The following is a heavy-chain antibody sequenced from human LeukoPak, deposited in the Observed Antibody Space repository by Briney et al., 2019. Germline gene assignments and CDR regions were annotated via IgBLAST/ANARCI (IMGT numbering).Heavy chain of an antibody. Sequence: ASVKVSCKASGCTFTGYYMHWVRQAPGQGLEWMGWINPNSGDTNYAQMFQGRVTMTRDTSISTAYMELSRLRSDDTVVYYRTRGETYYYDSSGYYPYFFDYWGQGTLVTVSS. CDR3: TRGETYYYDSSGYYPYFFDY. J-gene: IGHJ4*02. D-gene: IGHD3-22*01. V-gene: IGHV1-2*02. CDR2: INPNSGDT. CDR1: GCTFTGYY.